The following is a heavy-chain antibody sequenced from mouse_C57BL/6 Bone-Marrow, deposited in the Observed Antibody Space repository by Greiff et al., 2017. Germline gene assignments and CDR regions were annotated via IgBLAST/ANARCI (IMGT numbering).Heavy chain of an antibody. V-gene: IGHV2-9-1*01. CDR3: ARKGDGSSLAWFAY. CDR1: GFSLTSYA. CDR2: IWTGGGT. Sequence: VKLVESGPGLVAPSQSLSITCTVSGFSLTSYAISWVRQPPGKGLEWLGVIWTGGGTNYNSALKSRLSISKDNSKSQVFLKMNSLQTDDTSRYYCARKGDGSSLAWFAYWGQGTLVTVSA. J-gene: IGHJ3*01. D-gene: IGHD1-1*01.